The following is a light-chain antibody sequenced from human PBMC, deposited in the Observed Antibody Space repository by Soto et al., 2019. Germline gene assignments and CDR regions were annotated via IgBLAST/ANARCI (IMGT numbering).Light chain of an antibody. J-gene: IGLJ1*01. V-gene: IGLV2-11*01. CDR2: DVS. CDR3: CSYTGTYTSPYV. Sequence: QSVLTQPRSVSGSPGQSVTISCTGTSSDVDNYNYVSWYQQHPGTAPKLMIYDVSKRPSGVPDRFSGSKSGNTASLTISGLQAEDEADYYCCSYTGTYTSPYVFGTGTKVTVL. CDR1: SSDVDNYNY.